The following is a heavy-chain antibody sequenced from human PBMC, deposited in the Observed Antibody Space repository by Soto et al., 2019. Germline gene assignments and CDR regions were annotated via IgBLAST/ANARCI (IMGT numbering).Heavy chain of an antibody. J-gene: IGHJ4*02. CDR1: GFTFSSYG. Sequence: GGSLRLSCAASGFTFSSYGMHWVRQAPGKGLEWVAVIWYDGSNKYYADSVKGRFTISRDNSKNTLYLQMNSLRAEDTAVYYCARGGNSSSWYEDFDYRGQGPLVTVSS. CDR2: IWYDGSNK. CDR3: ARGGNSSSWYEDFDY. V-gene: IGHV3-33*01. D-gene: IGHD6-13*01.